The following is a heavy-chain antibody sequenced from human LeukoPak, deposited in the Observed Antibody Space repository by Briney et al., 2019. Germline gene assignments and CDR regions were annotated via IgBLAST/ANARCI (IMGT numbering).Heavy chain of an antibody. Sequence: RASVKVSCKASGYTFTSYDINWVRQATGQGLEWMGWMNPNSGNTGYAQKFQGRVTITRNTSISTAYMELSSLRSEDTAVYYCARQGARYYDYVWGSYRYKYYYMDVWGKGTTVTISS. D-gene: IGHD3-16*02. CDR2: MNPNSGNT. J-gene: IGHJ6*03. V-gene: IGHV1-8*03. CDR1: GYTFTSYD. CDR3: ARQGARYYDYVWGSYRYKYYYMDV.